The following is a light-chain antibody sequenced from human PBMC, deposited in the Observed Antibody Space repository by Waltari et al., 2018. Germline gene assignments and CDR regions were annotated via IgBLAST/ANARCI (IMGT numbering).Light chain of an antibody. Sequence: QSALTQPASVSGSPGQSIPISCTVTSSDVGSYNLVSWYQQYPGKAPKLMIYECSKRPSGVSHRFSGSKSGNTASLTIYGLQAEDEADYYCCSYAGSSTVVFGGGTKLTVL. J-gene: IGLJ2*01. CDR2: ECS. V-gene: IGLV2-23*01. CDR1: SSDVGSYNL. CDR3: CSYAGSSTVV.